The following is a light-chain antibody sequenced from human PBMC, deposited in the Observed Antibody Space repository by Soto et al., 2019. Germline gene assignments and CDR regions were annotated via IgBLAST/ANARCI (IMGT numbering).Light chain of an antibody. Sequence: DIQMTQSPSTLSASVGDRVTITCRASQSIGRWLAWYQQKPGRAPKLLIYKASTLESGVPSRFSGSGSGTEFTLTIRSLQPDDFATYYCQQYDTYWTFGQGTKVEIK. V-gene: IGKV1-5*03. J-gene: IGKJ1*01. CDR1: QSIGRW. CDR3: QQYDTYWT. CDR2: KAS.